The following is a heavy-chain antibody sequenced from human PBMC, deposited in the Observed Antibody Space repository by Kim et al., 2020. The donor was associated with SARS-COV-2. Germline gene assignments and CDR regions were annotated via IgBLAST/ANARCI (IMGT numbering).Heavy chain of an antibody. D-gene: IGHD1-1*01. V-gene: IGHV3-74*01. CDR2: INPDASNI. CDR3: AKDLHWNQVSH. Sequence: GGSLRLSCAASGFDFSNNWTLWVRQSPGEGLVWVSRINPDASNIRYADSVKGRFTISRDNAKNTLYLQMNSLRADDTAVYYCAKDLHWNQVSHWGQGSLVTVSS. CDR1: GFDFSNNW. J-gene: IGHJ4*02.